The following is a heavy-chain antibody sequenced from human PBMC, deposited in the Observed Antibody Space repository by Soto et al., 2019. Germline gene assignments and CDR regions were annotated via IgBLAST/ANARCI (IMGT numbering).Heavy chain of an antibody. CDR2: IYGGGST. D-gene: IGHD5-18*01. J-gene: IGHJ6*02. V-gene: IGHV3-53*01. CDR1: GFTVSGNH. CDR3: ARDIGYSYGYYCMDV. Sequence: EVQQVESGGGLIQPGGSLRLSCAASGFTVSGNHMSWVRQAPGKGLEWVSVIYGGGSTYYADSVKGRFTISRDNSKNTRYLQMSSLRAEDTAVDYCARDIGYSYGYYCMDVWGQGTTVTVSS.